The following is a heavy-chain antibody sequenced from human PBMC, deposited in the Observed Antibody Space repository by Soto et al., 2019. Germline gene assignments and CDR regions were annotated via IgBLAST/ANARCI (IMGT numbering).Heavy chain of an antibody. CDR1: SGSFSGYC. V-gene: IGHV4-34*01. CDR2: IYHGLSI. Sequence: PSETLSLTCAVYSGSFSGYCWSWIRQPPGKGLEWIGEIYHGLSIVYNPSLKSRVTISGDSPKNQFSLKLSSVTAADTAVYYCARHGGYYFDYWGQGPMVTVYS. D-gene: IGHD3-16*01. J-gene: IGHJ4*02. CDR3: ARHGGYYFDY.